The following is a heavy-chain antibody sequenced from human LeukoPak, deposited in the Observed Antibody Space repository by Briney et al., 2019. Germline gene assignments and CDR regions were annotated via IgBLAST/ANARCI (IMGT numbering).Heavy chain of an antibody. CDR1: GGSISISTYS. D-gene: IGHD3-10*01. V-gene: IGHV4-39*01. CDR2: FYYSGST. CDR3: ARLLAERSVAGRY. J-gene: IGHJ4*02. Sequence: PSETLSLTCTVSGGSISISTYSWGRIRQPPGKGLEWIGSFYYSGSTYYTPSVKGRVTVSADTSKNQFSLNLGSVTAADTAVYYCARLLAERSVAGRYWGQGTLVIVSS.